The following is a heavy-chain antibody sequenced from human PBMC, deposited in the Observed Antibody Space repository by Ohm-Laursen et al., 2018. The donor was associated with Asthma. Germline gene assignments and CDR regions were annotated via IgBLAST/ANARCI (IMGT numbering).Heavy chain of an antibody. D-gene: IGHD6-19*01. Sequence: SLRLSCTASGFTFSSYWMSWVRQAPGKGLEWVANIKQDGSEKYYVDSVKGRFTISRDNTKNSLHLQMNSLRAEDTAVYYCARDHHPYSSGWYSGYWGQGTLVTVSS. CDR1: GFTFSSYW. J-gene: IGHJ4*02. CDR3: ARDHHPYSSGWYSGY. V-gene: IGHV3-7*01. CDR2: IKQDGSEK.